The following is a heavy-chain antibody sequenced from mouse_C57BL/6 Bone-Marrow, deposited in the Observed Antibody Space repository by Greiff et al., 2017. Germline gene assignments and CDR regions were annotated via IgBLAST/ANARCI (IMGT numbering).Heavy chain of an antibody. J-gene: IGHJ3*01. CDR3: ARYGVAEGYFDY. D-gene: IGHD1-1*02. Sequence: VQLQQSGAELARPGASVKLSCKASGYTFTSYGISWVKQRTGQGLEWIGEIYPRSGNTYYNEKFKGKATLTADKSSSTAYMELRSLTSEDSAVYFCARYGVAEGYFDYWGQGTLVTVSA. CDR1: GYTFTSYG. V-gene: IGHV1-81*01. CDR2: IYPRSGNT.